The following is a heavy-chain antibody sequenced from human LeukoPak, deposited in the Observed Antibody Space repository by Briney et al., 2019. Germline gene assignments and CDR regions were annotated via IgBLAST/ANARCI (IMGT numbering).Heavy chain of an antibody. CDR3: ARSITMIVVVPKIDAFDI. V-gene: IGHV1-8*01. CDR2: LNPNSGNT. CDR1: GYTFTSYD. D-gene: IGHD3-22*01. Sequence: ASVKVSCKASGYTFTSYDINWVRQATGQGLEWMGWLNPNSGNTGYPQKFQGRVTMTRNTSISTAYMELSSLRSEDTAVYYCARSITMIVVVPKIDAFDIWGQGTMVTVSS. J-gene: IGHJ3*02.